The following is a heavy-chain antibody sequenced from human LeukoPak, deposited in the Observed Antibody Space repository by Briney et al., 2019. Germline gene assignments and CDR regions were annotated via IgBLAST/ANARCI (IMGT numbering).Heavy chain of an antibody. Sequence: SETLSLTCTVSGGSISSYYWSWIRQPPGKGLEWIANIFYGGSTNYNPSVKSRVTISLDASKSQFSLKLKSVTAADTAIYYCARDRLLSAYPDPYYYGLDVWGQGTTVTVSS. CDR2: IFYGGST. CDR1: GGSISSYY. D-gene: IGHD3-3*01. J-gene: IGHJ6*02. CDR3: ARDRLLSAYPDPYYYGLDV. V-gene: IGHV4-59*01.